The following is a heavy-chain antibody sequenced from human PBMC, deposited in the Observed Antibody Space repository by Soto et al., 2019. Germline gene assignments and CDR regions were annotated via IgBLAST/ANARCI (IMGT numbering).Heavy chain of an antibody. J-gene: IGHJ5*02. CDR3: AKSITMIVVPMLDR. CDR2: ISGSGGST. V-gene: IGHV3-23*01. Sequence: GGSLRLSSAASGFTFSSYAMILVRQAPGKGLEWVSAISGSGGSTYYADSVQGRFTIYRDNSKNTLYLQMTSQRAEDTAVYYCAKSITMIVVPMLDRWGQGTLVNVSS. D-gene: IGHD3-22*01. CDR1: GFTFSSYA.